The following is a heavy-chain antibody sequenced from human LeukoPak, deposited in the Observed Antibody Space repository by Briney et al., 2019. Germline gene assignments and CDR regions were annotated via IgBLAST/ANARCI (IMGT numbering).Heavy chain of an antibody. D-gene: IGHD1-26*01. Sequence: PSETLSLTCTVSGGSISSGGYYWTWIRQYPGKGLEWIGYIYNSGTTYYNPSLQSRVTISGDTSKNQFSLKLSSVTAADTAVYYCARTAGWSFGFDYWGQGTLVTVSS. CDR1: GGSISSGGYY. CDR2: IYNSGTT. J-gene: IGHJ4*02. V-gene: IGHV4-31*03. CDR3: ARTAGWSFGFDY.